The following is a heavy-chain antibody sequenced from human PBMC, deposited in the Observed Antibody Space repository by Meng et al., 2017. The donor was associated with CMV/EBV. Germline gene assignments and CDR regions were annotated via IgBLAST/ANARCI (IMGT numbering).Heavy chain of an antibody. V-gene: IGHV3-23*01. J-gene: IGHJ4*02. Sequence: ASAFFFYNYGMSWVRQATGKGLEWVSASSGGGENTHYADSVKGRFIISRDNSKNTLYLQMSSLRAEDTAIYYCAKRSGPGANPDFDYWGLGTLVTVSS. CDR3: AKRSGPGANPDFDY. D-gene: IGHD2-8*01. CDR2: SSGGGENT. CDR1: AFFFYNYG.